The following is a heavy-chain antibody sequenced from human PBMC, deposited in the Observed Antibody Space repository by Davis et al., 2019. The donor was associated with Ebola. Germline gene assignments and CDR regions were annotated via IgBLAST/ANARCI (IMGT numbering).Heavy chain of an antibody. Sequence: PGGSLRLSCAASGFTFSNYNMNWVRQAPGKGLEWISYISGSSTTIYYADSVKGRFTISRDNSNNMLYLQMSSLRPEDTAIYYCARGSRYQLLMPFDYWGQGTLVTVSS. CDR3: ARGSRYQLLMPFDY. V-gene: IGHV3-48*01. D-gene: IGHD2-2*01. CDR1: GFTFSNYN. CDR2: ISGSSTTI. J-gene: IGHJ4*02.